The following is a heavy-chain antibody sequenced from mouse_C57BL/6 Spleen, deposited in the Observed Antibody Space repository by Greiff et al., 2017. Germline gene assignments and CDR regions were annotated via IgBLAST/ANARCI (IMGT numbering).Heavy chain of an antibody. V-gene: IGHV1-69*01. Sequence: QVQLQQPGAELVMPGASVKLSCKASGYTFTSYWMHWVKQRPGQGLEWIGEIDPSDSYTNYNQKFKGKSTLTVDKSSSTAYMQLSSLTSEDSAVYYCSRSIDGITTFDYWGQGTTLTVSS. CDR3: SRSIDGITTFDY. CDR2: IDPSDSYT. CDR1: GYTFTSYW. D-gene: IGHD1-1*01. J-gene: IGHJ2*01.